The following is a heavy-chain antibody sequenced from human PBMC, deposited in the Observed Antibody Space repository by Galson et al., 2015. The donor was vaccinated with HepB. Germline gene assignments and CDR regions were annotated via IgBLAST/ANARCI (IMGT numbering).Heavy chain of an antibody. V-gene: IGHV1-18*04. CDR1: GYTFTTYG. Sequence: SVKVSCKASGYTFTTYGISWVRQAPGQGLEWMGWISAYSGNTDYAQKLQGRVTMTRDTSTSTAYMELRSLTSDDTAVYYCARESQGTPVVIYFHHWGQGTLVTVSS. D-gene: IGHD3-22*01. CDR2: ISAYSGNT. J-gene: IGHJ1*01. CDR3: ARESQGTPVVIYFHH.